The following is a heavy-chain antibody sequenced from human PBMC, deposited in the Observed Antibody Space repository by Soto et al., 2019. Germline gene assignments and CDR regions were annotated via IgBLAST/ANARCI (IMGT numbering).Heavy chain of an antibody. V-gene: IGHV4-34*01. CDR3: ARRYSLTIFGVVTKYYFDN. CDR2: INHSGST. Sequence: SETLCLTCAVYGGSFGGYYWSWIRQPPGKGLEWIGEINHSGSTNYNPSLKSRVTISVDTSKNQFSLKLSSVTAADTAVYYCARRYSLTIFGVVTKYYFDNWGPGTLVTVSS. J-gene: IGHJ4*02. D-gene: IGHD3-3*01. CDR1: GGSFGGYY.